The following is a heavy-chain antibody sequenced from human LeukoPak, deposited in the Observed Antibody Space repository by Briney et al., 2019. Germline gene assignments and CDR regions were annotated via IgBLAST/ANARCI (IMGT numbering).Heavy chain of an antibody. CDR3: ARDIILDS. Sequence: ASVKVSCKTSGYTFADYYLTWVRQAPGQGFEWLGWINPKTGVTKYAQNLLGRVTMTSDTSISTAYMELSRLTSDDTALYFCARDIILDSWGQGTLVTVSS. CDR1: GYTFADYY. V-gene: IGHV1-2*02. CDR2: INPKTGVT. D-gene: IGHD1-14*01. J-gene: IGHJ5*01.